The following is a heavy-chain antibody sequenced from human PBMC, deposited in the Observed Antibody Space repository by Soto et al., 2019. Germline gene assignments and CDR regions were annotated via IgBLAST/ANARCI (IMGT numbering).Heavy chain of an antibody. Sequence: QVQLQESGPGLVKPSETLSLSCTVSGGSFSSYYCNWVRKSAGKGLEWIGRIYPSGSTTYNPSLKSRLTMSVDTSKNQFSLRLTCMTAADTAVYYCATGRSEVVPGAMDTWGQGTLVTVSS. D-gene: IGHD2-2*01. V-gene: IGHV4-4*07. CDR3: ATGRSEVVPGAMDT. CDR2: IYPSGST. CDR1: GGSFSSYY. J-gene: IGHJ5*02.